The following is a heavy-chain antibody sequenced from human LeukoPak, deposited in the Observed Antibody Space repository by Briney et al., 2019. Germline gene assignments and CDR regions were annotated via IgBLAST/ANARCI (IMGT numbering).Heavy chain of an antibody. V-gene: IGHV3-33*01. Sequence: GGSLRLSCAASGFAFSSYGMHWVRQAPGKGLEWVAVIWDDGSNQKYADSVKGRFTISRDNSKNTLYLQMNSLRAEDTAVYYCARGRGSSWYFDYWGQGTLVTVSS. CDR3: ARGRGSSWYFDY. D-gene: IGHD6-13*01. CDR2: IWDDGSNQ. CDR1: GFAFSSYG. J-gene: IGHJ4*02.